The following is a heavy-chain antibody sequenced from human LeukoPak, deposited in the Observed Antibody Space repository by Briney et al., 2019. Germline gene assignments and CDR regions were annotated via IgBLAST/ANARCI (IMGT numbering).Heavy chain of an antibody. V-gene: IGHV4-4*07. D-gene: IGHD2-15*01. Sequence: KPSETLSLTCTVSGGSISSYYWSWIRQPAGKGLEWIGRIYTSGSTGYNPSLKSRVTVSVDTSKNQFSLKLSSVTAADTAVYYCARVDLRAAYFDYWGQGTLVTVSS. CDR3: ARVDLRAAYFDY. CDR1: GGSISSYY. J-gene: IGHJ4*02. CDR2: IYTSGST.